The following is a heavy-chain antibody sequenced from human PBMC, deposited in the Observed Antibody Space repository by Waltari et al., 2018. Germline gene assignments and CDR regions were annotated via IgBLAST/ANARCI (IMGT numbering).Heavy chain of an antibody. V-gene: IGHV3-7*01. CDR2: IKEDGSVK. Sequence: EVRLVESGGDLVQPGGSLRISCAASGFTFSNYWMTWVRQAPGRGLGAVAKIKEDGSVKNYVDSVRGRFTISRDNARNALSLQMDSLRAEDTAVYYCARTARNPDFWGQGTLVTVSS. CDR3: ARTARNPDF. D-gene: IGHD1-1*01. J-gene: IGHJ4*02. CDR1: GFTFSNYW.